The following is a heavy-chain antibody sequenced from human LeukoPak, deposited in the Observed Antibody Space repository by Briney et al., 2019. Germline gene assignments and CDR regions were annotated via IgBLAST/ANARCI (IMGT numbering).Heavy chain of an antibody. J-gene: IGHJ4*02. CDR1: GGSFSGYY. D-gene: IGHD3-22*01. Sequence: SETLSLTCAVYGGSFSGYYWSWIRQPPGKGLEWIGEINHSGSTNYNPSLKSRVTISVDTSKNQFSLKLSSVTAAETAVYYCASRRATLRGPYYYDSSGYFFDYWGQGTLVTVSS. CDR2: INHSGST. CDR3: ASRRATLRGPYYYDSSGYFFDY. V-gene: IGHV4-34*01.